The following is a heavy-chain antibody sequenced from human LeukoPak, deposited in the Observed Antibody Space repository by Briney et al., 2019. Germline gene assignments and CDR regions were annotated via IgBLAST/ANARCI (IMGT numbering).Heavy chain of an antibody. Sequence: SETLSLTCTVSGGSISSYYWSWIRQPPGKGLEWIGDIYYSGSTNYNPSLKSRVTISVDTSTTQFSLKLSPVTAADTAVYYCARTPEGGYTYDYFYYYYMDVWGKGTTVTISS. CDR3: ARTPEGGYTYDYFYYYYMDV. D-gene: IGHD5-18*01. V-gene: IGHV4-59*01. CDR1: GGSISSYY. CDR2: IYYSGST. J-gene: IGHJ6*03.